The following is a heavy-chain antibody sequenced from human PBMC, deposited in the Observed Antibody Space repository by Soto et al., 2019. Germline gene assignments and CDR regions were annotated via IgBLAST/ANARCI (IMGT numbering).Heavy chain of an antibody. V-gene: IGHV3-15*01. D-gene: IGHD4-17*01. J-gene: IGHJ4*02. CDR3: TTGRIDEYGDYAAFDY. Sequence: EVQLVESGGGLVKPGGSLRLSCAASGFIFSDAWMNWVRQAPGKGLEWVGRIKSKTDGGTTDYTAPVKGRFTLSRDDSKNTLYLQMNSLKTDDTAVYYCTTGRIDEYGDYAAFDYRGQGALVTFSS. CDR1: GFIFSDAW. CDR2: IKSKTDGGTT.